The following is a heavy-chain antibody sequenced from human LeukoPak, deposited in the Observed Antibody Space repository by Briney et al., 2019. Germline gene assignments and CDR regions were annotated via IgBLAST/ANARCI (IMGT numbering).Heavy chain of an antibody. Sequence: PGGSLRLSCAASGFTFSSYAMSWVRQAPGKGLEWVSVISGSGGSTYYADSVKGRFTISRDNSKNTLYLQMNSLRAEDTAVYYCAKVGQTSYGYLDYFDYWGQGTLVTVSS. J-gene: IGHJ4*02. CDR2: ISGSGGST. D-gene: IGHD5-18*01. CDR3: AKVGQTSYGYLDYFDY. V-gene: IGHV3-23*01. CDR1: GFTFSSYA.